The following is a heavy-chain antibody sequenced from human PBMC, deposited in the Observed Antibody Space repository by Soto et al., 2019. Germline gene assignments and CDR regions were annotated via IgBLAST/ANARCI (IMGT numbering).Heavy chain of an antibody. CDR1: GYTFTSYG. J-gene: IGHJ5*02. D-gene: IGHD2-15*01. V-gene: IGHV1-18*01. Sequence: ASVKVSCKASGYTFTSYGISWVRQAPGQGLEWTGWISAYNGNTNYAQKLQGRVTMTTDTSTSTAYMELRSLRSDDTAVYYCARDYCSGGSCYGINWFDPWGQGTLVTVSS. CDR2: ISAYNGNT. CDR3: ARDYCSGGSCYGINWFDP.